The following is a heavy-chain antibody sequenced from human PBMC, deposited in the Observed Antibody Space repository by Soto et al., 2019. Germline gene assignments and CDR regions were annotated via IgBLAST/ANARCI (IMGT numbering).Heavy chain of an antibody. V-gene: IGHV4-59*02. D-gene: IGHD2-15*01. J-gene: IGHJ4*01. CDR1: VGKVCGSH. Sequence: TLSLTCELSVGKVCGSHWSWIRQPPGKGLEWIGYINNNGNTDYNPSLESRVTISLDTSKNQISLNLPSVTAAETGQSYCAAATRNWGQGTLVTGSS. CDR2: INNNGNT. CDR3: AAATRN.